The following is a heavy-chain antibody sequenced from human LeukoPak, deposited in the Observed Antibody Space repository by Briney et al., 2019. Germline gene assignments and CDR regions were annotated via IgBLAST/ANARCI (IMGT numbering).Heavy chain of an antibody. CDR3: ARATGTWGHDGFDI. CDR2: ISGSSSNT. Sequence: ASVKVSCKAYGYTFMSHGISWVPQAPGQGLEWMGWISGSSSNTNYAQRLQGRVTMTTGTSTTTAYMELRSLRSDDTAVYYCARATGTWGHDGFDIWGQGTMVTVSS. D-gene: IGHD3-16*01. CDR1: GYTFMSHG. J-gene: IGHJ3*02. V-gene: IGHV1-18*01.